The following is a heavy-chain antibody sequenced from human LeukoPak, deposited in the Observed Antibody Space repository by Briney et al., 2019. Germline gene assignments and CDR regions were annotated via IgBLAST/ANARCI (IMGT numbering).Heavy chain of an antibody. CDR3: ARDKDSGYDP. Sequence: SETLSLTCTVSGGSISSSSYYWGWIRQPPGKGLEWIGNIYYSESTYYNPSLKSRVTISVDTSKNQFSLKLSSVTAADTAVYYCARDKDSGYDPWGQGTLVTVSS. CDR1: GGSISSSSYY. CDR2: IYYSEST. V-gene: IGHV4-39*07. J-gene: IGHJ5*02. D-gene: IGHD5-12*01.